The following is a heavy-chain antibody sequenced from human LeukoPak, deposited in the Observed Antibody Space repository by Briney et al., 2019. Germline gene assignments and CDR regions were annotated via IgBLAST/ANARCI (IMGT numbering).Heavy chain of an antibody. V-gene: IGHV3-21*01. CDR2: ISSSYHA. J-gene: IGHJ4*02. Sequence: GGSLRLSCEASGFIFSPYGMTWVRQAPGKGLEWVSTISSSYHASYTDPVKGRFTVSRDNAKNSLYLQMNSLRVEDTALYYCARDASGWSRDYWGQGTLVTVSS. CDR3: ARDASGWSRDY. CDR1: GFIFSPYG. D-gene: IGHD6-19*01.